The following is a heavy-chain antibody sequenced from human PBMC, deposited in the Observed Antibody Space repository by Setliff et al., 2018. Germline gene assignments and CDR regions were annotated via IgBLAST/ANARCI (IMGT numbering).Heavy chain of an antibody. CDR1: GFSYSNCW. CDR2: INPHASEK. V-gene: IGHV3-7*01. J-gene: IGHJ4*02. CDR3: LWFEETMRDY. Sequence: GGSLRLSCTASGFSYSNCWVSWVRQAPGKGLEWLASINPHASEKYYVDSVEGRFTISRDNAKNSLSLQMNNLRTEDTAIYCRLWFEETMRDYWGQGTLVTVSS. D-gene: IGHD3-10*01.